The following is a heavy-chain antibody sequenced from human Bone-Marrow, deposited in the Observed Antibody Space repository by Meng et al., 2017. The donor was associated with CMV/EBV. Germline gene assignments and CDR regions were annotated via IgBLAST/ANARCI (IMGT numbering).Heavy chain of an antibody. D-gene: IGHD2-21*01. J-gene: IGHJ6*02. V-gene: IGHV3-30-3*01. CDR2: ISYDGSKK. CDR3: AKGLWDYYYGMDV. Sequence: GESLKISCSASGFTFSSYAMHWVRQAPGKGLEWVAVISYDGSKKYYADSVKGRFTISRDNSKNTLHLQMNSLRAEDTAVYYCAKGLWDYYYGMDVWGQGTTVTVSS. CDR1: GFTFSSYA.